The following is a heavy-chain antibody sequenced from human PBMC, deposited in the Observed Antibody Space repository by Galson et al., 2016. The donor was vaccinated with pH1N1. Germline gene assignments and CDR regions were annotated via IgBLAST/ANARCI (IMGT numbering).Heavy chain of an antibody. V-gene: IGHV1-69*02. CDR2: ILPIVGIT. D-gene: IGHD3-10*01. J-gene: IGHJ6*02. Sequence: SVKVSCKASGGTLSRHTISWVRQAPGQGLEWMGRILPIVGITNYAQKLQGRVTIIADRFTSTVSMELSGLTSDDTAVYYCASETGSSGMDVGDQGTTVPVSS. CDR3: ASETGSSGMDV. CDR1: GGTLSRHT.